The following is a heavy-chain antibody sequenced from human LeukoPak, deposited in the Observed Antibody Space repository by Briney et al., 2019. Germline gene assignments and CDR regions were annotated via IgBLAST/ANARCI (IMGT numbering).Heavy chain of an antibody. V-gene: IGHV1-69*13. J-gene: IGHJ4*02. CDR1: GYTFSSYA. Sequence: ASVKVSCKASGYTFSSYAISWVRQAPGQGLEWMGGIIPIFGTANYAQKFQGRVTITADESTSTAYMELSSLRSEDTAVYYCASWADSEAVDYWGQGTLVTVSS. D-gene: IGHD2-15*01. CDR3: ASWADSEAVDY. CDR2: IIPIFGTA.